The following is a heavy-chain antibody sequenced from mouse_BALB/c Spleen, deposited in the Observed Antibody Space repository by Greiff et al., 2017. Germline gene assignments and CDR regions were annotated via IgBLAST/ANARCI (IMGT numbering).Heavy chain of an antibody. CDR1: GDSITSGY. Sequence: DVKLQESGPSLVKPSQTLSLTCSVTGDSITSGYWNWIRKFPGNKLEYMGYISYSGSTYYNPSLKSRISITRDTSKNQYYLQLNSVTTEDTATYYCARSYGSSIYYYAMDYWGQGTSVTVSS. V-gene: IGHV3-8*02. CDR2: ISYSGST. CDR3: ARSYGSSIYYYAMDY. J-gene: IGHJ4*01. D-gene: IGHD1-1*01.